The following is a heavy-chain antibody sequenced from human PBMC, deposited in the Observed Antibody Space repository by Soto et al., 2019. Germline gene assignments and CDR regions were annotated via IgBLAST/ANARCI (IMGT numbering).Heavy chain of an antibody. CDR1: GGTFSSYA. V-gene: IGHV1-69*13. CDR2: IIPIFGTA. Sequence: ASVKVSCKASGGTFSSYAISWVRQAPGQGLEWMGGIIPIFGTANYAQKFQGRVTITADESTSTAYMELSSLRSEDTAVYYCARGYLGFGELSYYYGMDVWGQGTTVTVSS. J-gene: IGHJ6*02. D-gene: IGHD3-10*01. CDR3: ARGYLGFGELSYYYGMDV.